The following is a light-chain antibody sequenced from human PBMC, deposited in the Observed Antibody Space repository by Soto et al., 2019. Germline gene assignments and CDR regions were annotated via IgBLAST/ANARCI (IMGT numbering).Light chain of an antibody. V-gene: IGKV1-33*01. J-gene: IGKJ4*01. CDR1: QDISNS. Sequence: DIQLTQSPSSLSASVGDRVTITCQASQDISNSLNWYQQKPGKAPKVLIYDASTLETGVTSRFSGSGSETDFTFTISSLQPEDIATYYCQHYDNLCTFGGGTKVEI. CDR3: QHYDNLCT. CDR2: DAS.